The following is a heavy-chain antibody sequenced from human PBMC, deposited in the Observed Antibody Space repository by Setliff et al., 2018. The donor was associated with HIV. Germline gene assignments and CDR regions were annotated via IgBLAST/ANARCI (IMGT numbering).Heavy chain of an antibody. CDR2: ISYDSRFI. D-gene: IGHD3-22*01. Sequence: GGSLRLSCSASGFTFSNYNMNWVRQAPGKGLEWVSSISYDSRFIYHADSMKGRFTISRDNAKKLVYLQMNSLRAEDTAIYYCARDRASSGYYARFDHWGQGTLVTVSS. CDR3: ARDRASSGYYARFDH. V-gene: IGHV3-21*01. CDR1: GFTFSNYN. J-gene: IGHJ4*02.